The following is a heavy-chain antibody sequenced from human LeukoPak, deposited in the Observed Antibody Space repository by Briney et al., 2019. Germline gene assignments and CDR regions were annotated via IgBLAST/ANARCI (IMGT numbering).Heavy chain of an antibody. V-gene: IGHV1-46*03. CDR2: INPSGGST. J-gene: IGHJ4*02. Sequence: ASVKASCKASGYTFTSYYMHWVRQAPGQGPEWMGIINPSGGSTSYAQKLQGRVTMTRDTSTSTVYMELSSLRSEDTAVYYCASSRWLQSGKFDYWGQGTLVTVSS. CDR1: GYTFTSYY. CDR3: ASSRWLQSGKFDY. D-gene: IGHD5-24*01.